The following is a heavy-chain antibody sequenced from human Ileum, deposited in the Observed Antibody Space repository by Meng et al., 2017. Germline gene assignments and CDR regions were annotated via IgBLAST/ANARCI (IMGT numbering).Heavy chain of an antibody. CDR2: IYYSGST. D-gene: IGHD3-3*01. CDR3: ARENTIFGVVWGSWFDP. V-gene: IGHV4-30-4*01. CDR1: GGSISSGDYY. J-gene: IGHJ5*02. Sequence: QVQLQESGPGLVKPSQTLSFTCTVSGGSISSGDYYWSWIRQPPGKGLEWIGYIYYSGSTYYNPSLKSRVTISVDTSKNQFSLKLSSVTAADTAVYYCARENTIFGVVWGSWFDPWGQGTLVTVSS.